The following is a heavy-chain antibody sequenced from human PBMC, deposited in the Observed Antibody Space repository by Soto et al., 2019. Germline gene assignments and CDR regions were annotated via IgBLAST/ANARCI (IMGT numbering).Heavy chain of an antibody. D-gene: IGHD4-17*01. Sequence: GGSLRLSCAASGFTFSSYWMSWVRQAPGKGLEWVANIKQDGSEKYYVDSVKGRFTISRDNAKNSLYLQMNSLRAEDTAVYYCARDIYDYGDYQRNKPLDYWGQGTLVTVSS. CDR1: GFTFSSYW. CDR3: ARDIYDYGDYQRNKPLDY. CDR2: IKQDGSEK. V-gene: IGHV3-7*01. J-gene: IGHJ4*02.